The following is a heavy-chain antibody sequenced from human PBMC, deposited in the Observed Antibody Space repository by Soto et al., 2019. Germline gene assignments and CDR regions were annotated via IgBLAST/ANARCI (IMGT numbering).Heavy chain of an antibody. D-gene: IGHD1-26*01. Sequence: QVQLVESGGGVVQPGRSLRLSCAASGFTISSYGMHWVRQAPGKGLEWVAVISYDGSNKYYADSVKGRFTISRDNSKNTLYLQMNSLRAEDTAVYYCAWSPYSVSYLAYFDYWGQGTLVTVSS. V-gene: IGHV3-30*03. CDR3: AWSPYSVSYLAYFDY. CDR2: ISYDGSNK. CDR1: GFTISSYG. J-gene: IGHJ4*02.